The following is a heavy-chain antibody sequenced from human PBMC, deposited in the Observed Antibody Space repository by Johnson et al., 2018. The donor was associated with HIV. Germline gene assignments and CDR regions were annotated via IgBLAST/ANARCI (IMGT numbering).Heavy chain of an antibody. D-gene: IGHD1-26*01. CDR1: GFTFSSYG. CDR2: IRYDGSNK. Sequence: QVQLVESRGGVVQPGGSLRLSCAASGFTFSSYGMHWVRQAPGKGLEWVAFIRYDGSNKYYADSVKGRFTISRDNSKNTLYLQMNSLRAEDTAVYYCAKDPYSGSPIDIWGQGTMVTVSS. CDR3: AKDPYSGSPIDI. J-gene: IGHJ3*02. V-gene: IGHV3-30*02.